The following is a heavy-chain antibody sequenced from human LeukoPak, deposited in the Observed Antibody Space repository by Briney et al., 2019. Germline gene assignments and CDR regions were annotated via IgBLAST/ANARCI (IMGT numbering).Heavy chain of an antibody. Sequence: GASVKVSCKASGYTFTSHGISWVRQAPGQGLEWMGWINPNSGGTNYAQKFQGRVTMTRDTSISTAYMELSRLRSDDTAVYYCARSGGMVRGVITHYYYYYYMDVWGKGTTVTVSS. CDR3: ARSGGMVRGVITHYYYYYYMDV. CDR2: INPNSGGT. J-gene: IGHJ6*03. D-gene: IGHD3-10*01. CDR1: GYTFTSHG. V-gene: IGHV1-2*02.